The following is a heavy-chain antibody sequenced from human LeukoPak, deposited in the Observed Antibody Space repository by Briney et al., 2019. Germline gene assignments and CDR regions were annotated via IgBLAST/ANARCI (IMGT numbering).Heavy chain of an antibody. V-gene: IGHV4-34*01. J-gene: IGHJ4*02. CDR2: INHSGST. CDR3: ARDAGGPTVRQFAY. CDR1: GGPFSGYY. Sequence: ASETLSLTCAVYGGPFSGYYWSWIRQPPGKGLEWLGEINHSGSTNYNPSLKSRLTISVDTSKNQFSLKLSSVTAADTAVYYCARDAGGPTVRQFAYWGQGTLVTVSS. D-gene: IGHD5-24*01.